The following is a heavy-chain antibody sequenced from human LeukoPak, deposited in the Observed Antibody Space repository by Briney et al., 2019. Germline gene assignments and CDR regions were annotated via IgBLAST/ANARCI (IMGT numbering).Heavy chain of an antibody. CDR1: GGSISSYY. Sequence: SETLSLTCTVSGGSISSYYWGWIRQPPGKGLEWIGYIYYSGSTNYNPSLKSRVTISVDTSKNQFSLKLSSVTAADPAVYYCARLSSRVGYFDYWGQGTLVTVSS. V-gene: IGHV4-59*08. CDR3: ARLSSRVGYFDY. CDR2: IYYSGST. J-gene: IGHJ4*02. D-gene: IGHD2-2*01.